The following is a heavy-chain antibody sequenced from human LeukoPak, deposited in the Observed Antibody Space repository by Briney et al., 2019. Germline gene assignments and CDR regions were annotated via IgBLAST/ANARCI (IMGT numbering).Heavy chain of an antibody. J-gene: IGHJ4*02. CDR1: GYTFSSFD. CDR3: ARGTPYCSSASCYNY. D-gene: IGHD2-2*02. CDR2: MNPNSGNT. V-gene: IGHV1-8*01. Sequence: VASVKVSCTASGYTFSSFDINWVRQAPGQGLEWMGWMNPNSGNTGYAQKFQGRVTMTRDTSISTAYMELSSLRSEDTAVYYCARGTPYCSSASCYNYWGQGTLVTVSS.